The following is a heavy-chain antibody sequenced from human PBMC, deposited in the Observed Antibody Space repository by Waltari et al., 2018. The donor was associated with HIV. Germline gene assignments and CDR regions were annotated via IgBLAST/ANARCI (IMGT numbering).Heavy chain of an antibody. V-gene: IGHV4-38-2*01. D-gene: IGHD6-13*01. CDR1: DFSITSGHY. J-gene: IGHJ4*02. Sequence: QVQLQESGPGLVKPSDTLSLTCAVSDFSITSGHYWGWIRQSPGKGLEWIGSVFHSGSTFYKPSFKSRVSISVDTSKNQCSLKLTSVTAADTAVYYCARQPAPDSTWFQIYFDYWGQGTVVTVSS. CDR2: VFHSGST. CDR3: ARQPAPDSTWFQIYFDY.